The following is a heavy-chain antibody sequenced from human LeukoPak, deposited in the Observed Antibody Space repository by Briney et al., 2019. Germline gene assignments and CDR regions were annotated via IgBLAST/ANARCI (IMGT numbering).Heavy chain of an antibody. D-gene: IGHD1-26*01. J-gene: IGHJ3*02. V-gene: IGHV4-39*01. CDR3: AIVGATPDAFDI. CDR1: GGSISSSSYY. Sequence: SETLSLTCTVSGGSISSSSYYWGWIRQPPGKGLEWIGSIYYSGSTYYNPSLKSRVTVSVDTSKNQFSLKLSSVTAAGTAVYYCAIVGATPDAFDIWGQGTMVTVSS. CDR2: IYYSGST.